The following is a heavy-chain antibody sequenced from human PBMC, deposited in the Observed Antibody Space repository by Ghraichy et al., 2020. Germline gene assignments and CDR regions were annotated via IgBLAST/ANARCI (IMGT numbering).Heavy chain of an antibody. CDR3: ARDKGAALWFGELCHAFDI. CDR2: IYYSGST. V-gene: IGHV4-31*03. D-gene: IGHD3-10*01. CDR1: GGSISSGGYY. Sequence: SETLSLTCTVSGGSISSGGYYWSWIRQHPGKGLEWIGYIYYSGSTYYNPSLKSRVTISVDTSKNQFSLKLSSVTAADTAVYYCARDKGAALWFGELCHAFDIWGQGTMVTVSS. J-gene: IGHJ3*02.